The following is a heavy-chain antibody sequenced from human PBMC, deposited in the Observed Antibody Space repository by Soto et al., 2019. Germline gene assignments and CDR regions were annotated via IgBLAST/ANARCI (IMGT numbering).Heavy chain of an antibody. D-gene: IGHD3-3*01. Sequence: ASVKVSCKASGYTFTSYAMHWVRQAPGQRLEWMGWINAGNGNTKYSQKFQGRVTITRDTSASTAYMELSSLRSEDTAVYYCARDGGYDFWSGYYSYYYYGMDVWGQGTTVTVSS. CDR3: ARDGGYDFWSGYYSYYYYGMDV. CDR1: GYTFTSYA. V-gene: IGHV1-3*01. CDR2: INAGNGNT. J-gene: IGHJ6*02.